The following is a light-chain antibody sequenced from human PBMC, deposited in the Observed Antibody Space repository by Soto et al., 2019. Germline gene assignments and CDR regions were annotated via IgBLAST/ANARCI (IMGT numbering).Light chain of an antibody. J-gene: IGKJ5*01. CDR2: GAS. CDR1: QSVSSSY. V-gene: IGKV3D-20*02. CDR3: QQRSNWPSIT. Sequence: EIVLTQSPGTLSLSSGERATLSCRTSQSVSSSYLAWYQQKPGRAPRLLIYGASSRATGIPDRFSGSGSGTDFTLTISRLEPEDFAVYYCQQRSNWPSITFGQGTRLEIK.